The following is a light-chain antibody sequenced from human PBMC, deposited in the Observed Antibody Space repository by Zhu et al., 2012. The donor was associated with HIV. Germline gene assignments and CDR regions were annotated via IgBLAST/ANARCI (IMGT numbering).Light chain of an antibody. V-gene: IGKV3-11*01. CDR1: QSVSNF. J-gene: IGKJ4*01. CDR3: QQRINWPLT. CDR2: DAS. Sequence: IVLTQSPATLSLPPGERATLSCRASQSVSNFLAWYQQKPGQAPRLLIYDASKRATGIPARFSGSGSGTDFTLTISSLEPEDFALYYCQQRINWPLTFGGRDQGGDQT.